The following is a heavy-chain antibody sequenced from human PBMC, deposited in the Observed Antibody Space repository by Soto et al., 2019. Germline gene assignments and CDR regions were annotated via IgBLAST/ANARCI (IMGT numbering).Heavy chain of an antibody. Sequence: GASVKVSCKASGYTFTSYAMHWVRQAPGQRLEWMGWINAGNGNTKYSQKFQGRVTITRDTSASTAYMELSSLRSEDTAVYYCARERRVDSSSWTGSYYYGMDVWGQGTTVTVSS. D-gene: IGHD6-13*01. J-gene: IGHJ6*02. CDR2: INAGNGNT. CDR3: ARERRVDSSSWTGSYYYGMDV. CDR1: GYTFTSYA. V-gene: IGHV1-3*01.